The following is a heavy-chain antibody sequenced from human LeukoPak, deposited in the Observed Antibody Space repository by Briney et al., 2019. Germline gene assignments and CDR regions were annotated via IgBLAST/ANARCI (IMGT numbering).Heavy chain of an antibody. CDR3: AKDLYGDYVSGYY. Sequence: GGSLRLSCAASGFTFSSYAMSWVRQAPGKGLEWVSAISGSGGGTYYADSVKGRFTISRDNSKNTLYLQMNSLRAEDTAVYYCAKDLYGDYVSGYYWGQGTLVTVSS. D-gene: IGHD4-17*01. J-gene: IGHJ4*02. CDR1: GFTFSSYA. CDR2: ISGSGGGT. V-gene: IGHV3-23*01.